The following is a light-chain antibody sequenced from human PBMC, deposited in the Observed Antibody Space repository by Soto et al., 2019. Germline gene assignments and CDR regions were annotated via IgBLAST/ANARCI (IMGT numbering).Light chain of an antibody. CDR1: SSDVGGYNY. V-gene: IGLV2-14*01. Sequence: QSDLTQPASVSRSPGQSSTISCTGTSSDVGGYNYVSWYQQHPGKAPKLMIYDVSNRPSGVSNRFSGSKSGNTASLTISGLQAEDEADYYCSSYTSSSTLVFGTGNKVTVL. J-gene: IGLJ1*01. CDR3: SSYTSSSTLV. CDR2: DVS.